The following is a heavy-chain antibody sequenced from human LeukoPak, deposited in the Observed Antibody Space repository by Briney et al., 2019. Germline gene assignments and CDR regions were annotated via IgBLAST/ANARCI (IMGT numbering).Heavy chain of an antibody. Sequence: PGGSLRLSCAASGFTFSSYGMHWVRQAPGKGLEWVAVISYDGSNKYYADSVKGRFTISRDNSKNTLYLQMNSLRAEDTAVYYCAKDMYDSTEGGAFDIWGQGTMVTVSS. J-gene: IGHJ3*02. CDR1: GFTFSSYG. V-gene: IGHV3-30*18. CDR2: ISYDGSNK. D-gene: IGHD3-22*01. CDR3: AKDMYDSTEGGAFDI.